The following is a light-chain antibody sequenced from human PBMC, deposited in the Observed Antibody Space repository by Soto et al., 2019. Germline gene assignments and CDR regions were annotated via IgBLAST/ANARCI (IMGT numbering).Light chain of an antibody. J-gene: IGKJ4*01. CDR3: AQALQTVT. CDR1: QSLLLSSGNNY. V-gene: IGKV2-28*01. CDR2: LGS. Sequence: DIVLTQSPLSLLVTPGESASISGKASQSLLLSSGNNYLDWYLQQPGQSPKLLIYLGSTRASGVPDRLSGSGSGTDFTLKIRTVEAEDVGVYYCAQALQTVTFGGGTKVDIK.